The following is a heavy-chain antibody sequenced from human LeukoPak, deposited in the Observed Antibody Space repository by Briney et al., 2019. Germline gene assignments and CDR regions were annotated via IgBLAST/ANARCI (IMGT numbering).Heavy chain of an antibody. J-gene: IGHJ4*02. CDR1: GCTFSTYA. D-gene: IGHD6-13*01. CDR3: AKAAAGSYYFDY. V-gene: IGHV3-23*01. Sequence: PGGSLTLSCPASGCTFSTYAMSWLRQPPGKGLEWVSAINNSGSSTYYAESVGGRFTISRDNSKNTRYVEMNSLRAEDRAVYYGAKAAAGSYYFDYWGQGTLVTVSS. CDR2: INNSGSST.